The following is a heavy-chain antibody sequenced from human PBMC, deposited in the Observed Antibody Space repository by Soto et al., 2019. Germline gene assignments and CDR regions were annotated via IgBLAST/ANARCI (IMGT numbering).Heavy chain of an antibody. D-gene: IGHD2-15*01. CDR3: AREKYGGYFDY. J-gene: IGHJ4*02. V-gene: IGHV1-8*01. Sequence: ASVKVSCKALGYSFKTSDINWVRQASGQGLEWMGWMNPNSGNTGYAQKFQGRVTMTRNTSISTAYMELSSLRSEDTAVYYCAREKYGGYFDYWGQGTLVTVSS. CDR2: MNPNSGNT. CDR1: GYSFKTSD.